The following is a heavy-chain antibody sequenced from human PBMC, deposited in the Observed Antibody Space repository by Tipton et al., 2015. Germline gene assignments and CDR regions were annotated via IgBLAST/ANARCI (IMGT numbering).Heavy chain of an antibody. J-gene: IGHJ2*01. CDR2: ISNSGSTV. CDR3: ARRRRRGYFDL. Sequence: SLRLSCAASGFTFRNYAMTWIRQAPGKGLEWVSYISNSGSTVYYADSVKGRFTISRDNAKNSLYLQMNSLRAEDTAMYYCARRRRRGYFDLWGRGTLVTVSS. V-gene: IGHV3-11*01. CDR1: GFTFRNYA.